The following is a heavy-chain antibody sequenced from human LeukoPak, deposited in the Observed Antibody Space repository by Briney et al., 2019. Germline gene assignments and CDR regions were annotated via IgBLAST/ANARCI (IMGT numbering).Heavy chain of an antibody. Sequence: ASVKVSCKASGGTFSSYAISWVRQAPGQGLEWMGRIIPILGIANYAQKFQGGVTITADKSTNTAYMELSSRRSEDRAVYYRARELEDIVATIDSYYYYGMDVWGQGRTVTVSS. CDR2: IIPILGIA. V-gene: IGHV1-69*04. D-gene: IGHD5-12*01. CDR1: GGTFSSYA. CDR3: ARELEDIVATIDSYYYYGMDV. J-gene: IGHJ6*02.